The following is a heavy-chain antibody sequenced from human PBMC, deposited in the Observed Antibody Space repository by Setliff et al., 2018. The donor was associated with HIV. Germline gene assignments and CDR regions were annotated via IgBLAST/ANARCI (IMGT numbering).Heavy chain of an antibody. V-gene: IGHV4-39*07. CDR3: ARVVQDSYDSSAPTYYLDY. D-gene: IGHD3-22*01. J-gene: IGHJ4*02. Sequence: SETLSLTCTVSGGSISSSSYYWGWIRQPPGKGLEWIGSISHSGSTYYNPSLKSRITISVDSSKNQFSLRLSSVTAADTAVYYCARVVQDSYDSSAPTYYLDYWGQGTLVTVSS. CDR2: ISHSGST. CDR1: GGSISSSSYY.